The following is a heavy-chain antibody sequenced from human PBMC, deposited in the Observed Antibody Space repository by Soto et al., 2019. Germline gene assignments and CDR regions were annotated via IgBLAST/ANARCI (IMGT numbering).Heavy chain of an antibody. CDR1: EVCCNSDA. V-gene: IGHV3-23*01. CDR3: AIYGYSGSYYLGLLSY. D-gene: IGHD1-26*01. CDR2: ISGSGGST. J-gene: IGHJ4*02. Sequence: GGSLRLCCAASEVCCNSDAMSWVGQSSGKGLEWVSAISGSGGSTYYADSVRGRFTISRDNSKNTLYLQMNSLRAEDTAVYYCAIYGYSGSYYLGLLSYWGQGTPVRVSS.